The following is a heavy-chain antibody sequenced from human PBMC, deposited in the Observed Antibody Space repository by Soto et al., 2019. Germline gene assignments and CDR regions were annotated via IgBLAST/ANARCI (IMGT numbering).Heavy chain of an antibody. CDR1: GLTFSTYA. CDR2: MTGSGAST. Sequence: GGSLRLSCAASGLTFSTYAMAWVRQAPWKGLEWVSAMTGSGASTYYADSVKSRFTISRDNSKNTLYLQMTSLRVEDTAIYYCARRHCGDDCYQYYLEYWGKGAQVNVSS. D-gene: IGHD2-21*02. V-gene: IGHV3-23*01. CDR3: ARRHCGDDCYQYYLEY. J-gene: IGHJ4*02.